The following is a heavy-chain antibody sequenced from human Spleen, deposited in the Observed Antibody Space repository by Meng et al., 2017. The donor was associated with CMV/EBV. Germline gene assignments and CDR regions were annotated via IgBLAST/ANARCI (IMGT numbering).Heavy chain of an antibody. CDR3: ARAAGSGEYYYYYGMDV. Sequence: ASVKVSCKASGYTFSSYDINWVRQATGQGLEWMGWMNPTSGNTGYAQKFLGRVTMTRATSLSTAYMELNSLKSEDTAVYYCARAAGSGEYYYYYGMDVWGQGTTVTVSS. CDR1: GYTFSSYD. V-gene: IGHV1-8*01. D-gene: IGHD3-10*01. CDR2: MNPTSGNT. J-gene: IGHJ6*02.